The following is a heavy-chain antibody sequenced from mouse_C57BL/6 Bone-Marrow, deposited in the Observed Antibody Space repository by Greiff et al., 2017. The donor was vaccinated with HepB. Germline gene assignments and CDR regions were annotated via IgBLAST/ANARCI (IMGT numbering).Heavy chain of an antibody. CDR1: GYTFTSYW. Sequence: VQLQQPGAELVRPGSSVKLSCKASGYTFTSYWMHWVKQRPIQGLEWIGNIDPSDSETHYNQKFKDKATLTVDKSSSTAYMQLSSLTSEDSAVYYCARGLRSAWFAYWGQGTLVTVSA. CDR2: IDPSDSET. CDR3: ARGLRSAWFAY. J-gene: IGHJ3*01. D-gene: IGHD3-2*02. V-gene: IGHV1-52*01.